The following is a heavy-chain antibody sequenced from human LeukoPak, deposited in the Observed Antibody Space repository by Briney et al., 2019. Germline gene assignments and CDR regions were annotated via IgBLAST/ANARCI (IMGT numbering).Heavy chain of an antibody. CDR1: GYTFTSYD. CDR2: MNSNSGNT. CDR3: ARADVLRFLEWLSTYYHYYYMDV. V-gene: IGHV1-8*01. Sequence: ASVKVSCKASGYTFTSYDINWVRQATGQGLEWMGWMNSNSGNTGYAQKFQGRVTMTRNTSISTAYMELSSLRSEDTAVYYCARADVLRFLEWLSTYYHYYYMDVWGKGTTVTVSS. J-gene: IGHJ6*03. D-gene: IGHD3-3*01.